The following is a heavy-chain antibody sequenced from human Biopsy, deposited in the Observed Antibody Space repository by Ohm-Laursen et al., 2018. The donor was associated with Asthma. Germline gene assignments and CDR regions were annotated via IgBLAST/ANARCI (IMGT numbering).Heavy chain of an antibody. CDR3: ARVKDGYNFDY. Sequence: SQTLSLTCAVSGGSISSGGYSCSWIRQPPGKGLEWIGYIYHSGSTYYNPSLKSRVTISVDRSKNQFSLKLSSVTAADTAVYYCARVKDGYNFDYWGQGTLVTVSS. J-gene: IGHJ4*02. D-gene: IGHD5-24*01. CDR1: GGSISSGGYS. V-gene: IGHV4-30-2*01. CDR2: IYHSGST.